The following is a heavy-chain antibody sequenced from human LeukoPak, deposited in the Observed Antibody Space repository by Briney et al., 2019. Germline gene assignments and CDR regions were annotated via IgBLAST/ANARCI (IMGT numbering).Heavy chain of an antibody. CDR2: IRSKTDGGTT. CDR3: TTANGY. V-gene: IGHV3-15*01. CDR1: GFTFSDYW. Sequence: GGSLRLSCVASGFTFSDYWMTWVRQAPGKGLEWVGRIRSKTDGGTTDYAAPVKGRFTISRDDSKNTLYLQINSLKTEDTAVYYCTTANGYWGQGTLVIVSS. D-gene: IGHD2-8*01. J-gene: IGHJ4*02.